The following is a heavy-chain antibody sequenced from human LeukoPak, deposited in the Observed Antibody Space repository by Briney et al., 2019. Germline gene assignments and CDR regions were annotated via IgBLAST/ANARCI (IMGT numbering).Heavy chain of an antibody. CDR1: GGSISSSDW. J-gene: IGHJ5*02. D-gene: IGHD3-10*01. V-gene: IGHV4-4*02. CDR3: ARVRVRGVMTRFDP. CDR2: IYRNENP. Sequence: SGTLSLTCAVSGGSISSSDWWSWVRQPPGRGLEWIGYIYRNENPNYNPSLKSRVTMSVDKSKNQFSLRLSSVAAADTAVYYCARVRVRGVMTRFDPWGQGTLVTVSS.